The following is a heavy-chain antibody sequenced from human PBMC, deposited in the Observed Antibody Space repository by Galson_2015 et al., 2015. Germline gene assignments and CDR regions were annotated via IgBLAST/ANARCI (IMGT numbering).Heavy chain of an antibody. D-gene: IGHD3-3*01. CDR2: ISSTTTYI. CDR1: EFTFSSYY. CDR3: ARQILDYDFWSGYYTTNFGY. V-gene: IGHV3-21*01. J-gene: IGHJ4*02. Sequence: SLRLSCAASEFTFSSYYMSWVRQAPGKGLEWVSSISSTTTYIYYADSVKGRFTISRDNAKNSLYLQMNSLGAEDTAVYYCARQILDYDFWSGYYTTNFGYWGQGTLVTVSS.